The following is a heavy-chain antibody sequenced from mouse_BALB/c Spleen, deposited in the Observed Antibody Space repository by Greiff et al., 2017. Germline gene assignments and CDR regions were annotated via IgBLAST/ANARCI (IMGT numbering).Heavy chain of an antibody. J-gene: IGHJ1*01. D-gene: IGHD2-1*01. CDR2: IYPYNGGT. CDR3: ARSGNYWYLDV. CDR1: GYTFTDYN. V-gene: IGHV1S29*02. Sequence: VQLQQSGPELVKPGASVKISCTASGYTFTDYNMHWVKQSHGKSLEWIGYIYPYNGGTGYNQKFKSKATLTVDNSSSTAYMELRSLTSEDSAVYYCARSGNYWYLDVWGAGTTVTVAS.